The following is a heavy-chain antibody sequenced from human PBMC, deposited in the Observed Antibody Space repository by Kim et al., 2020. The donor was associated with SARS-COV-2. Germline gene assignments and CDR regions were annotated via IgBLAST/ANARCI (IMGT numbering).Heavy chain of an antibody. CDR1: GFTFSSYG. J-gene: IGHJ4*02. CDR3: ARDPPLLWFGGFSFEIDY. Sequence: GGSLRLSCAASGFTFSSYGMHWVRQAPGKGLEWVAVIWYDGSNKYYADSVKGRFTISRDNSKNTLYLQMNSLRAEDTAVYYCARDPPLLWFGGFSFEIDYCGQGTLVTVSS. V-gene: IGHV3-33*01. CDR2: IWYDGSNK. D-gene: IGHD3-10*01.